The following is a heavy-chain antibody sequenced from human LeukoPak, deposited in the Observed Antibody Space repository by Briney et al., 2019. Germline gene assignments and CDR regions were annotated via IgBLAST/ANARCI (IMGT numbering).Heavy chain of an antibody. D-gene: IGHD5-12*01. CDR2: ISKDENNK. CDR1: GFTFSSYA. J-gene: IGHJ4*02. Sequence: PGGSLRLSCAASGFTFSSYAMHWVRQAPGKGLEWVAVISKDENNKYYADSVKGRFTISRDNSKNTLYLQMNSLRVDDTAVYYCARLDSGYNAYAPFDHWGQGTLVTVSS. V-gene: IGHV3-30*14. CDR3: ARLDSGYNAYAPFDH.